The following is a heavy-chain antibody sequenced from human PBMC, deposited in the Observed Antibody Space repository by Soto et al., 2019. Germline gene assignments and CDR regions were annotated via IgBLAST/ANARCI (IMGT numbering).Heavy chain of an antibody. J-gene: IGHJ6*02. CDR3: ARDAARGEDDSSGLYYYGMDV. D-gene: IGHD3-22*01. CDR2: IWYDGSNK. V-gene: IGHV3-33*01. Sequence: GGSLRLSCAASGFTFSSYGMHWVRQAPGKGLEWVAVIWYDGSNKYYADSVKGRFTISRDNSKNTLYLQMNSLRAEDTAVYYCARDAARGEDDSSGLYYYGMDVWGQGTTVTVSS. CDR1: GFTFSSYG.